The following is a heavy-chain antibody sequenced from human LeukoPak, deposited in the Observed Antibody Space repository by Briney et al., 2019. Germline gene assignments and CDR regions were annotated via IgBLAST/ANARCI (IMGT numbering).Heavy chain of an antibody. CDR2: IKGDGSST. CDR3: ARASTTVPNLLDH. V-gene: IGHV3-74*01. Sequence: GGSLRLSCAASGFTFSTYWMHWVRHAPGEGLVWVARIKGDGSSTIYADSVKGRFTISRDNSKNTLYLQTSSLRAEDTAVYYCARASTTVPNLLDHWGRGTLVTVSS. CDR1: GFTFSTYW. J-gene: IGHJ4*02. D-gene: IGHD4-17*01.